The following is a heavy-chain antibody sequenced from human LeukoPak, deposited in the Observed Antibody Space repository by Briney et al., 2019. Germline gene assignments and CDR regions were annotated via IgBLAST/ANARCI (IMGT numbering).Heavy chain of an antibody. CDR2: IRSKAYGGTT. D-gene: IGHD2-2*01. CDR3: TRVPQREWYQLLIVY. V-gene: IGHV3-49*04. J-gene: IGHJ4*02. Sequence: GRSLRLSRTASAFTFGDYATSWVRQAHGKGLEWVGCIRSKAYGGTTEYAASVKSRFTISRDDPKSLAYLQMNSLKPEDTAVYYCTRVPQREWYQLLIVYWGQGTRLTVSS. CDR1: AFTFGDYA.